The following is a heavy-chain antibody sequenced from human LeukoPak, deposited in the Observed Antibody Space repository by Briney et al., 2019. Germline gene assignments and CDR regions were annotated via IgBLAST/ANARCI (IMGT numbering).Heavy chain of an antibody. V-gene: IGHV3-53*01. CDR3: ATYRQVMLPFES. CDR1: GGSISSSSYY. D-gene: IGHD5-18*01. Sequence: PSETLSLTCTVSGGSISSSSYYWGWVRQPPGKGLEWVSSIFQGGGEIHYADSVRGRFTISRDNSRSTLFLQMNSLRAEDTAIYYCATYRQVMLPFESWGQGTLVTVSS. CDR2: IFQGGGEI. J-gene: IGHJ4*02.